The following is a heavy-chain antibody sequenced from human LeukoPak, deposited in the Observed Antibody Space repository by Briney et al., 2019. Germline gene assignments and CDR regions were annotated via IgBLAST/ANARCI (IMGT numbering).Heavy chain of an antibody. D-gene: IGHD4-23*01. CDR2: IYYSGST. CDR1: GGSISSYY. Sequence: SETLSLTCTVSGGSISSYYWSWIRKPPGKGLEWIGYIYYSGSTNYNPSLKSRVTISVDTSKNQFSLKLSSVTAADTAVYYCASTVVTPEDAFDIWGQGTMVIVSS. J-gene: IGHJ3*02. V-gene: IGHV4-59*01. CDR3: ASTVVTPEDAFDI.